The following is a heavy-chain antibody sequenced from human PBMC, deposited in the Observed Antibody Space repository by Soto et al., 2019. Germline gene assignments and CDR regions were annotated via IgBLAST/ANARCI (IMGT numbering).Heavy chain of an antibody. J-gene: IGHJ4*02. CDR2: IFIGGST. D-gene: IGHD3-22*01. CDR1: GFTVSSNY. Sequence: GGSLRLSCAASGFTVSSNYMSWVRQAPGKGLERVSVIFIGGSTYYADSVKGRFTISRDNSKNTLYLQMNSLRAEDTAMYYCATSSGLYYYDSSFDYWGQGTLVTVSS. CDR3: ATSSGLYYYDSSFDY. V-gene: IGHV3-53*01.